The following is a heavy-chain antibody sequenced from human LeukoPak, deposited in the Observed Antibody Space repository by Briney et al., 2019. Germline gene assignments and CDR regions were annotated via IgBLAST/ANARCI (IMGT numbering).Heavy chain of an antibody. J-gene: IGHJ4*02. D-gene: IGHD4-17*01. CDR1: GFTFGSSA. Sequence: GGSLRLSCAASGFTFGSSAMSWVRQAPGKGLEWVSTVSGSASNTYYADSVKSRFTISRDNSKTTLYLQMNSLRADDTAVYYCAKGFQTYGELSFDVWGQGTLVTVSS. CDR2: VSGSASNT. V-gene: IGHV3-23*01. CDR3: AKGFQTYGELSFDV.